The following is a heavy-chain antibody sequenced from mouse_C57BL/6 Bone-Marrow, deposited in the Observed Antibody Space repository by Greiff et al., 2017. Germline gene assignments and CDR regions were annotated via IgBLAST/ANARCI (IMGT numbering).Heavy chain of an antibody. Sequence: VQLQQPGAELVKPGASVTLSCKASGYTFTSYWMHWVKQRPGRGLEWIGRIDPNSGGTKYNEKFKSKATLTVDKPSSTAYMQLSSLTSEDSAVYYCARDITTVVGAMGYWGQGTSVTVSS. CDR2: IDPNSGGT. CDR3: ARDITTVVGAMGY. D-gene: IGHD1-1*01. V-gene: IGHV1-72*01. J-gene: IGHJ4*01. CDR1: GYTFTSYW.